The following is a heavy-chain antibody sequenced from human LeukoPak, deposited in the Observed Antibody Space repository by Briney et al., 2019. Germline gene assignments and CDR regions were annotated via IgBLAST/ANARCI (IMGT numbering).Heavy chain of an antibody. CDR3: AKGRMLTPPDWFDP. D-gene: IGHD2-8*01. Sequence: SETLSLTCTVSGGSISGYYWSWIRQPPGKGLEWIGYIYYSGSSNYNPSLKSRVTISVDTSKNQFSLELSSVTAADTAVYYCAKGRMLTPPDWFDPWGQGTLVTVSS. J-gene: IGHJ5*02. CDR1: GGSISGYY. CDR2: IYYSGSS. V-gene: IGHV4-59*08.